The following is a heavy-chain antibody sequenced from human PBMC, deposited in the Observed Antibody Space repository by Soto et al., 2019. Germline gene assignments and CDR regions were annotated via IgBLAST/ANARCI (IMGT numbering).Heavy chain of an antibody. Sequence: WRWIMQNKGKGLEWIGYIYYSGSTNNTPSLKSRLPLSVDTSKNQFPLKLTSVTASDTALYYCARQRVIPGTPTNWFDPWGQGTLVTVSS. J-gene: IGHJ5*02. CDR3: ARQRVIPGTPTNWFDP. CDR2: IYYSGST. D-gene: IGHD2-15*01. V-gene: IGHV4-59*08.